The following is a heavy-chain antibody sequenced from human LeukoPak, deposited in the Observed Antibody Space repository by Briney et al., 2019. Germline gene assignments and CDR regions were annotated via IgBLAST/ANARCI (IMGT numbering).Heavy chain of an antibody. Sequence: GSTVNVSCKASGYTFTGYYMHWVRQAPGQGLEWMGWINPNSGGTNYAQMFQGRVTMTRDTSISTAYMELSRLRSDDTAVYYCATDVEMATIGTRYFDYWGQGTLVTVSS. D-gene: IGHD5-24*01. CDR3: ATDVEMATIGTRYFDY. CDR1: GYTFTGYY. CDR2: INPNSGGT. V-gene: IGHV1-2*02. J-gene: IGHJ4*02.